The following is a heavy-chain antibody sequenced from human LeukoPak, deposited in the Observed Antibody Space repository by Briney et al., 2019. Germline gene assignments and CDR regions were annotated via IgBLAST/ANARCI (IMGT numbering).Heavy chain of an antibody. CDR2: INHSGST. D-gene: IGHD2-2*01. J-gene: IGHJ6*03. CDR3: ARGVYRLPAGVWYYYYYYMDV. V-gene: IGHV4-34*01. CDR1: GGSFSGYY. Sequence: PSETLSLTCAVYGGSFSGYYWSWIRQPPGKGLEWIGEINHSGSTNYNPSLKSRVTISVDTSKNQFSLKLSSVTAADTAVYYCARGVYRLPAGVWYYYYYYMDVWGKGTTVTVSS.